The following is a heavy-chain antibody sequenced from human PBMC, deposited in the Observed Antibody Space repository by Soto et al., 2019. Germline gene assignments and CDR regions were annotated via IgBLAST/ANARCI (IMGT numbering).Heavy chain of an antibody. Sequence: QVQVVQSGAEVKKPGASVKVSCKTSGYTFTNFGVNWVRQAPGQGLEWMGWINVYNGNTNYAQQIKGRVIMTTDTSTSTAYMEWKSLRSDDTAIYYCARGPDPTYSDYWGQGTLVTVSS. J-gene: IGHJ4*02. V-gene: IGHV1-18*01. CDR2: INVYNGNT. CDR3: ARGPDPTYSDY. CDR1: GYTFTNFG.